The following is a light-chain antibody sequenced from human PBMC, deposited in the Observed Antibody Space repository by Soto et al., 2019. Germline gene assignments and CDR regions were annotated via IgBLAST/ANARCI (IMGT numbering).Light chain of an antibody. CDR3: SAYTTTSTLI. CDR2: EVN. CDR1: SSDVGGYDY. J-gene: IGLJ1*01. V-gene: IGLV2-14*01. Sequence: QSALTQPASVSGSPGQSVTISCTGTSSDVGGYDYVSWYQQHPGTAPKLMLYEVNNRPSGVSNRFSGSKSGNTASLIISGLQTEDEADYYCSAYTTTSTLIFGTGNKV.